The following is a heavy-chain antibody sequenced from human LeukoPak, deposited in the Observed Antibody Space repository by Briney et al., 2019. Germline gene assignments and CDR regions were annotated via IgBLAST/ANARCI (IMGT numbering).Heavy chain of an antibody. V-gene: IGHV1-24*01. D-gene: IGHD2-2*01. Sequence: GASVKVSCKVSGYTLTELSMHWVRQAPGKGLEWMGGFYPEDGESIYAQKFQGRVTMTEDTSTDTAYMELSSLRSEDTAVYYCATETAVVRVLDAFDIWGQGTMVTVSS. CDR3: ATETAVVRVLDAFDI. CDR1: GYTLTELS. CDR2: FYPEDGES. J-gene: IGHJ3*02.